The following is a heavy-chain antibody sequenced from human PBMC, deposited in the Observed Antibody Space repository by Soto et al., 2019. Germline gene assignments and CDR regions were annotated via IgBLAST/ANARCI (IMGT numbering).Heavy chain of an antibody. CDR3: ARALFGSSYYYDHLDV. V-gene: IGHV3-48*03. Sequence: EVQLVESGGGLVQPGGSLRLSCAASGFTFSSYEMNWVRQAPGKGLEWVSYISHSGSTTSYADSVMGRFTISRDDANNSLYLQMHSPRAEDTAIYFCARALFGSSYYYDHLDVWGQGTTVTVSS. J-gene: IGHJ6*02. D-gene: IGHD3-16*01. CDR1: GFTFSSYE. CDR2: ISHSGSTT.